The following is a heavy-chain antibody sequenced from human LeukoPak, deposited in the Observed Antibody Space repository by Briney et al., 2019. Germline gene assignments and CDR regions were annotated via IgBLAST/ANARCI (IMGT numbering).Heavy chain of an antibody. J-gene: IGHJ4*02. CDR1: GFTFSDYY. V-gene: IGHV3-11*01. Sequence: GGSLRLSCAASGFTFSDYYMSWIRQAPGKWLDWVSYICDSGRTIYYADSVKGRFTISRDNAKNSVYLQMNNLRAEDTAVYYCAKDRIIIAARPDYWGQGTLVTVSS. CDR3: AKDRIIIAARPDY. D-gene: IGHD6-6*01. CDR2: ICDSGRTI.